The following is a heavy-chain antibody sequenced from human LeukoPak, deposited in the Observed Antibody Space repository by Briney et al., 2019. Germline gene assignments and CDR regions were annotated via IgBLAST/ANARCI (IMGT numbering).Heavy chain of an antibody. V-gene: IGHV2-70*11. D-gene: IGHD4-17*01. CDR3: ARIRLVLYGDYVIGYFDY. J-gene: IGHJ4*02. CDR1: GFSLSTSGMC. Sequence: SGPALVKPTQTLTLTCTFSGFSLSTSGMCVSWIRQPPGKALEWLARIDWDDDKYYSTSLKTRLTISKDTSKNQVVLTMTNMDPVDTATYYCARIRLVLYGDYVIGYFDYWDQGTLVTVSS. CDR2: IDWDDDK.